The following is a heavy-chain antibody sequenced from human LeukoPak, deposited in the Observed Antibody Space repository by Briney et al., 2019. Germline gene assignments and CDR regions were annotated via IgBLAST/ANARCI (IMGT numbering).Heavy chain of an antibody. D-gene: IGHD3-16*01. CDR2: VSASGHYT. CDR3: VKDGSWGDYYFYFYIDV. J-gene: IGHJ6*03. V-gene: IGHV3-23*01. Sequence: GGSLRLSGKASGLTFSNSALGWVRQAPGKGLEWVSGVSASGHYTYYADSAKGRFTISRDNSKDTLFLQMNSLRAEDTALYYCVKDGSWGDYYFYFYIDVWGKGTTVTVSS. CDR1: GLTFSNSA.